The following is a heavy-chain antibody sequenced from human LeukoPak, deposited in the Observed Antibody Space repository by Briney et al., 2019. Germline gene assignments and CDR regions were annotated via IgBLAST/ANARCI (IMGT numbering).Heavy chain of an antibody. Sequence: GASVKVSCKASGYTFTGYYMHWVRQAPGQGLEWMGWINPNSGGTNYAQKFQGRVTMTRDTSISTAYMELSRLRSDDTAVYYCARADSSSWPSWAYSSMGPDYWGQGTLVTVSS. D-gene: IGHD6-13*01. CDR3: ARADSSSWPSWAYSSMGPDY. CDR1: GYTFTGYY. V-gene: IGHV1-2*02. CDR2: INPNSGGT. J-gene: IGHJ4*02.